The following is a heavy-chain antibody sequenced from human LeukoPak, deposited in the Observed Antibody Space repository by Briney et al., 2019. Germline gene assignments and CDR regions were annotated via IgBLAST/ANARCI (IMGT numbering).Heavy chain of an antibody. J-gene: IGHJ6*02. D-gene: IGHD3-22*01. CDR1: GFTFSSYG. CDR3: AKDRLYYYDSSGYYYYYYGTDV. V-gene: IGHV3-30*18. Sequence: PGGSLRLSCAASGFTFSSYGMHWVRQAPGKGLEWVAAISYDGSNKYYADSVKGRFTISRDNSKNTLYLQMNSLRAEDTAVYYCAKDRLYYYDSSGYYYYYYGTDVWGQGTTVTVSS. CDR2: ISYDGSNK.